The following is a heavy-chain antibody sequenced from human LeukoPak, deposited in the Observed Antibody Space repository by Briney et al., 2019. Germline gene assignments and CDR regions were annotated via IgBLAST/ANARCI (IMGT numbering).Heavy chain of an antibody. CDR3: ATLYDSSAYYYHY. D-gene: IGHD3-22*01. CDR1: GFTFSSYW. CDR2: IKQDGSEK. Sequence: GGSLRLSCAASGFTFSSYWMSWVRQAPGKGLEWVANIKQDGSEKYYVDSVKGRFTISRDNAKNSLYLQMNSLRAEDTAVYYCATLYDSSAYYYHYWGQGTLVTVSS. J-gene: IGHJ4*02. V-gene: IGHV3-7*03.